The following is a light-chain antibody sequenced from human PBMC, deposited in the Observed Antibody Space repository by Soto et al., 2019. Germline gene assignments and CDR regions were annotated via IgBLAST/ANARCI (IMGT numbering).Light chain of an antibody. CDR2: DVS. J-gene: IGKJ3*01. V-gene: IGKV3-11*01. CDR3: QQRSNWPPFT. CDR1: QSISSY. Sequence: PGERATLSCRASQSISSYLAWYQQKPGQAPRLLLYDVSNRAPGIPARFSGSGSGTDFTLTISSLEPEDFAVYYCQQRSNWPPFTFGPGTKVDIK.